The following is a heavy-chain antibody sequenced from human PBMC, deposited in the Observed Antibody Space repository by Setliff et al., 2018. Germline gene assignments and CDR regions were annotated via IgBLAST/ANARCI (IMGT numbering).Heavy chain of an antibody. CDR1: GGMPGTYS. Sequence: SVKVSCKASGGMPGTYSISWVRQAPGQGLEWIGAIIPIFGTPNYAQNFQDRVTITADISTTTVFMEMSSLRSDDTAVYYCARDGAYCSGGSCYSFDYWGPGTPVTVS. J-gene: IGHJ4*02. V-gene: IGHV1-69*06. CDR3: ARDGAYCSGGSCYSFDY. D-gene: IGHD2-15*01. CDR2: IIPIFGTP.